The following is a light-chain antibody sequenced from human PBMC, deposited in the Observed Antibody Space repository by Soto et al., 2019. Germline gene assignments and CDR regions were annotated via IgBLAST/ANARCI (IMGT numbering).Light chain of an antibody. J-gene: IGKJ5*01. V-gene: IGKV1-33*01. Sequence: DIQMTQSPSSLSASVGDRVTITFQASQNINNYLNWYQQKPGRAPKLLIYDASNLEAGVPSRFRGSGSGTDSTFTISRLQPEDIATYYCQQYENLPTFGQGTRLEIK. CDR1: QNINNY. CDR2: DAS. CDR3: QQYENLPT.